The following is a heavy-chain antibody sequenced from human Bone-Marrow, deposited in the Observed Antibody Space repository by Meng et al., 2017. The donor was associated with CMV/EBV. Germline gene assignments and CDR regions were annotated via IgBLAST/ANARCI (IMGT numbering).Heavy chain of an antibody. Sequence: GGSLRLSCTASGFTFGDYSMRWVRQAPGKGLEWVSYISSSGSTIYYADSVKGRFTISRDNAKNSLYLQMNSLRAEDTAVYYCARDLLGWQQLALYYYYGMDVWGQGTTVTVSS. V-gene: IGHV3-48*03. CDR1: GFTFGDYS. D-gene: IGHD6-13*01. CDR3: ARDLLGWQQLALYYYYGMDV. J-gene: IGHJ6*02. CDR2: ISSSGSTI.